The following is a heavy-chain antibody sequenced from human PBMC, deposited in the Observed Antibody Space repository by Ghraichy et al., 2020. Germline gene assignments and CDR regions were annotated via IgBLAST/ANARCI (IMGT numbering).Heavy chain of an antibody. CDR3: ARDFSEGGLEPFSKHLDYYYGMDV. D-gene: IGHD1-1*01. V-gene: IGHV1-46*01. Sequence: ASVKVSCKASGYTFTSYYMHWVRQAPGQGLEWMGIINPSGGSTSYAQKFQGRVTMTRDTSTSTVYMELSSLRSEDTAVYYCARDFSEGGLEPFSKHLDYYYGMDVWGQGTTVTVSS. CDR1: GYTFTSYY. CDR2: INPSGGST. J-gene: IGHJ6*02.